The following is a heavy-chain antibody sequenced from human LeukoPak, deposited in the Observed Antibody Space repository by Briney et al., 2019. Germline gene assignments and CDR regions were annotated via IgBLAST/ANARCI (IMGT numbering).Heavy chain of an antibody. D-gene: IGHD3-9*01. V-gene: IGHV4-34*01. Sequence: SETLSLTCAVYGGSFSGYYWSGIRQPPGKGLEWIGEINHSGSTNYNPSLKSRVTISVDTSKNQFSLKLSSVTAADTAVYYCARVWRNYDILTGYYAYFDYWGQGTLVTVSS. CDR3: ARVWRNYDILTGYYAYFDY. CDR1: GGSFSGYY. J-gene: IGHJ4*02. CDR2: INHSGST.